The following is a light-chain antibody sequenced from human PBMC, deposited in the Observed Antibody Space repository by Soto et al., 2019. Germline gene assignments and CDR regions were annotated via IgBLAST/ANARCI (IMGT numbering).Light chain of an antibody. V-gene: IGKV3-15*01. Sequence: EIVLTQSPGTLSLSPGERATLSCRASQSVRTNYLAWYQQKRGQAPRLLIHGATTRATGIPARFSGSGSGTEFTLTISSLQSEDFAVYYCQQYNNWPAITFGQGTRLENK. CDR1: QSVRTN. CDR2: GAT. J-gene: IGKJ5*01. CDR3: QQYNNWPAIT.